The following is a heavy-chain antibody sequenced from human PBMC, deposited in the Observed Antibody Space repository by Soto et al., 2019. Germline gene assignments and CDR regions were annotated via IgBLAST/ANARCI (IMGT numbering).Heavy chain of an antibody. CDR2: SNTGNGNT. V-gene: IGHV1-3*04. J-gene: IGHJ5*02. CDR1: GITSTTYD. Sequence: QVQLVQSGAEVKKPGASVKVSCKASGITSTTYDIHWVRQVPGQGLEWMGWSNTGNGNTRYSQRFLGRVSLTTDTSASTASMDLSSLTSEDTAVYYCARAISGYVTWGQGTLITVSS. D-gene: IGHD5-12*01. CDR3: ARAISGYVT.